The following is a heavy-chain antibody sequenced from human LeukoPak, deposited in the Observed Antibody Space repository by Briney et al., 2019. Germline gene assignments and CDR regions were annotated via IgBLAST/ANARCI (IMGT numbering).Heavy chain of an antibody. D-gene: IGHD3-22*01. CDR3: AREFAYDSSAYYYYY. Sequence: SVKVSCKASGYTFTSYGISWVRQAPGQGLEWMGGIIPIFGTANYAQKFQGRVTITADESTSTAYMELSSLRSDDTAVYYCAREFAYDSSAYYYYYWGQGTLVTVSS. J-gene: IGHJ4*02. V-gene: IGHV1-69*13. CDR2: IIPIFGTA. CDR1: GYTFTSYG.